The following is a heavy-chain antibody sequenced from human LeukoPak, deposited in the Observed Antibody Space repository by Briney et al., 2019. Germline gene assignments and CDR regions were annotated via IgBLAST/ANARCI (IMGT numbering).Heavy chain of an antibody. CDR2: INWNGGST. CDR3: AREGIAAAGTAGYY. D-gene: IGHD6-13*01. J-gene: IGHJ4*02. CDR1: GFTFDDYG. Sequence: GGSLRLSCAASGFTFDDYGMSWVRQAPGKGLEWVSGINWNGGSTGYADSVKGRFTISRDNAKNSLYLQMNSLRAEDTALYYCAREGIAAAGTAGYYWGQGTLDTVSS. V-gene: IGHV3-20*04.